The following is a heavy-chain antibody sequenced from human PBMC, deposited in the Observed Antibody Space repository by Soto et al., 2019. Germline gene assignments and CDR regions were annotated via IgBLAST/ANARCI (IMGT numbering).Heavy chain of an antibody. J-gene: IGHJ4*02. CDR3: AKMAGSSSYYYVDY. Sequence: GGSLRLSCAASKFTFSSYAMTWVRQAPGKGLEWVSSISDSGDNTYYADSVKGRFTISRDNSKNTLYLQMNSLGAEDTALYYCAKMAGSSSYYYVDYWGQGTLVTVS. D-gene: IGHD3-22*01. CDR1: KFTFSSYA. V-gene: IGHV3-23*01. CDR2: ISDSGDNT.